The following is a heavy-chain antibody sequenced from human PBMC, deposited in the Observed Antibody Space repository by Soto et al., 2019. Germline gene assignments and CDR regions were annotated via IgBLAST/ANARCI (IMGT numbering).Heavy chain of an antibody. CDR3: ARMSATGTRWFDP. D-gene: IGHD1-1*01. Sequence: QVQLHESGPGLVKPSQTLSLTCTVSGGSINSGAYYWSWVRQHPGKGLEWIGAISYRWTTYYNPSLQSRITMSVDTSKTQLSLKLSSVTAADTAVYYCARMSATGTRWFDPWGPGTLVTVSS. V-gene: IGHV4-31*03. CDR1: GGSINSGAYY. CDR2: ISYRWTT. J-gene: IGHJ5*02.